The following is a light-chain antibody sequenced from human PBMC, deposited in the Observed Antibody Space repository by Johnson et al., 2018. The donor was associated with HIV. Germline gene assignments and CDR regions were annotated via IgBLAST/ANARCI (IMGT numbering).Light chain of an antibody. CDR1: TSNIGDNY. CDR3: GTWDSSLRAFV. Sequence: QSVLTQPPSVSAAPGQKVTISCSGSTSNIGDNYVSWYRQLPGTAPKLLISANDKRPSGIPDRFSGSKYGTSATLGITGLQTGDEADYYCGTWDSSLRAFVVGTGTKVTVL. CDR2: AND. J-gene: IGLJ1*01. V-gene: IGLV1-51*01.